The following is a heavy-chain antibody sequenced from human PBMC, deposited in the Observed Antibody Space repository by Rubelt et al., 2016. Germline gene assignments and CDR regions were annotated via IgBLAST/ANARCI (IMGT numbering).Heavy chain of an antibody. CDR3: ARVYSSSSFDY. D-gene: IGHD6-6*01. Sequence: GSGGNTYYADSVKGRFTISRDNSKNTLYLQMNRLRAEDTAVYYCARVYSSSSFDYWGQGTLVTVSS. V-gene: IGHV3-23*01. CDR2: GSGGNT. J-gene: IGHJ4*02.